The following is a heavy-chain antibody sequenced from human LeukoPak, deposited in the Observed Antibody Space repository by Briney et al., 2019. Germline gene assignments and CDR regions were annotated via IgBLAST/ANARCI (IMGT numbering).Heavy chain of an antibody. D-gene: IGHD3-10*01. CDR2: ISSNGGST. J-gene: IGHJ4*02. V-gene: IGHV3-64*04. Sequence: GGSLRLSCSASGFTFSSYAMHWVRQAPGKGLEYVSAISSNGGSTYYADSVKGRFTISRDNSKNTLYLQMNSLRAEDTAVYYCARSGHVGSSDYWGQGTLVTVSS. CDR3: ARSGHVGSSDY. CDR1: GFTFSSYA.